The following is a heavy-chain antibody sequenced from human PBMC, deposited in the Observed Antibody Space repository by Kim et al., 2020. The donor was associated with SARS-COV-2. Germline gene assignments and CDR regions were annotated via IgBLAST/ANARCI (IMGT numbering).Heavy chain of an antibody. CDR2: IYPGDSDT. V-gene: IGHV5-51*01. D-gene: IGHD2-2*01. J-gene: IGHJ6*02. Sequence: GESLKISCKGSGYSFTSYWIGWVRQMPGKGLEWMGIIYPGDSDTRYSPSFQGQFTISADKSISTAYLQWSSLKASDTAMYYCARHGSAYCSSTSCYDGYYYYGMDVWGQGTTVTVSS. CDR1: GYSFTSYW. CDR3: ARHGSAYCSSTSCYDGYYYYGMDV.